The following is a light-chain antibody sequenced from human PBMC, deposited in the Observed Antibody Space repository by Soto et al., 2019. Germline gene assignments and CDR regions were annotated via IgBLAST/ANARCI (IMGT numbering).Light chain of an antibody. CDR1: SSNIGINS. CDR3: AAWDDSLNAGM. CDR2: SNN. Sequence: QSVLTQPPSASETPGQRVTISCSGSSSNIGINSINWYQQLPGTAPKLLIYSNNQRPSGVPDRFFGSKSGTSASLAISGLQSEDEADYYCAAWDDSLNAGMFGGGTQLTVL. J-gene: IGLJ3*02. V-gene: IGLV1-44*01.